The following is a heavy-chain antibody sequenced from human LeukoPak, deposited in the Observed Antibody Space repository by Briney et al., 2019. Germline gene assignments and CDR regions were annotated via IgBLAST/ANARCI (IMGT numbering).Heavy chain of an antibody. CDR1: GGSISSGSYY. J-gene: IGHJ4*01. CDR2: IYTSGST. D-gene: IGHD5-24*01. V-gene: IGHV4-61*09. CDR3: ARDWDGYNSFDY. Sequence: PSETLSLTCTVSGGSISSGSYYWSWIRQPAGKGLEWIGHIYTSGSTNYNPSLKSRVTISVDTSKNQFSLKLSSVTAADTAMYYCARDWDGYNSFDYWGQGTLVTVSS.